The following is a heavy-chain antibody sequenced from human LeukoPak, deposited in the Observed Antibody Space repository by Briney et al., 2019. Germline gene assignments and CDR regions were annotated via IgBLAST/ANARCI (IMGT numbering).Heavy chain of an antibody. V-gene: IGHV3-23*01. D-gene: IGHD3-10*01. J-gene: IGHJ3*02. CDR2: ISGSGGST. Sequence: PGGSLRLSCAASGFTFSSYAMSWVRQAPGKGLEWVSAISGSGGSTYYADSVKGRFTISRDNSKNTLYLQMNSLRAEDTAVYYCAKDMLLWFGEGGGAFDIWGQGTMVTVSS. CDR3: AKDMLLWFGEGGGAFDI. CDR1: GFTFSSYA.